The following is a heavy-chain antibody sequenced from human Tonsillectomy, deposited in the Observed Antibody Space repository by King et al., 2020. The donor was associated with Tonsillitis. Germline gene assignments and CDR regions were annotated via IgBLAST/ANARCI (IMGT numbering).Heavy chain of an antibody. CDR2: ISAYNGNT. V-gene: IGHV1-18*01. Sequence: LQLVKSGAEVKKPGASVKVSCKASGYTFTSYGISWVRQAPGQGLEWMGWISAYNGNTNYAQKLQGRVTMTTDTSTSTAYMELRSLRSDDTAVYYCARDIVVVPAAMPAVYFDYWGQGTLVTVSS. J-gene: IGHJ4*02. D-gene: IGHD2-2*01. CDR3: ARDIVVVPAAMPAVYFDY. CDR1: GYTFTSYG.